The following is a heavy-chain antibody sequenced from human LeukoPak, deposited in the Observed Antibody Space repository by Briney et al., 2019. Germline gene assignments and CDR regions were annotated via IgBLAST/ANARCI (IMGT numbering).Heavy chain of an antibody. D-gene: IGHD2-2*01. J-gene: IGHJ3*02. CDR2: IKQDGSEK. V-gene: IGHV3-7*03. CDR1: GFTFSSYS. Sequence: GGSLRLSCAASGFTFSSYSMNWVRQAPGKGLEWVANIKQDGSEKYYVDSVKGRFTISRDNAKNSLYLQMNSLRAEDTAVYYCARDGFGYCSSTSCYGENDAFDIWGQGTMVTVSS. CDR3: ARDGFGYCSSTSCYGENDAFDI.